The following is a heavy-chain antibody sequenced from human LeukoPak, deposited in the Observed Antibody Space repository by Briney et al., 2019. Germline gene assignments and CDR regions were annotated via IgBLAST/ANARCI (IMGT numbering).Heavy chain of an antibody. Sequence: SETLSLTCTVSGGSISSYYWSWIRQPPGKGLEWIGYIYYSGSTNYNPSLKSRVTISVDTSKNQFSLKLSSVTAADTAVYYCARVLRGDFWSPGGAFDIWGQGTMVTVSS. J-gene: IGHJ3*02. CDR2: IYYSGST. D-gene: IGHD3-3*01. CDR3: ARVLRGDFWSPGGAFDI. V-gene: IGHV4-59*01. CDR1: GGSISSYY.